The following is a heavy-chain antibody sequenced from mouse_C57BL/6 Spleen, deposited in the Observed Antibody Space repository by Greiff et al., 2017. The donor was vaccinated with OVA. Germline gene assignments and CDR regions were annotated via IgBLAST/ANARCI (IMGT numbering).Heavy chain of an antibody. V-gene: IGHV7-3*01. CDR3: ARYRAGYFDY. Sequence: EVMLVESGGGLVQPGVSLSLSCAASGFTFTDYYMSWVRQPPGKALEWLGFIRNKANGYTTEYSASVKGRFTISRDNSQSILYLQMNALRAEDSATYYCARYRAGYFDYWGQGTTLTVSS. J-gene: IGHJ2*01. D-gene: IGHD3-1*01. CDR1: GFTFTDYY. CDR2: IRNKANGYTT.